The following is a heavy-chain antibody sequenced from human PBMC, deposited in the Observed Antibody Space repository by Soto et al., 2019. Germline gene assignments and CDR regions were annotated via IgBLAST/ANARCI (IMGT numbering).Heavy chain of an antibody. CDR3: ARDRGDGQAGGGMDV. Sequence: PGGSLRLSCAASGFTFSSYEMNWVRQAPGKGLEWVSYISSSGSTIYYADSVKGRFTISRDNAKNSLYLQMNSLRAEDTAVYYCARDRGDGQAGGGMDVWGQGTTVTVSS. V-gene: IGHV3-48*03. CDR1: GFTFSSYE. D-gene: IGHD3-10*01. J-gene: IGHJ6*02. CDR2: ISSSGSTI.